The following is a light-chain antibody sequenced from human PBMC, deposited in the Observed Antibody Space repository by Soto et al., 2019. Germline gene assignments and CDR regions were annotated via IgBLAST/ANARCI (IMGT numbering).Light chain of an antibody. CDR3: QSYETSLSAVV. J-gene: IGLJ2*01. Sequence: QSVLTQPPSVSGAPGQRVTIPCTGSRSNLGAGYGVHWYQQLPGTAPKLLIAGNTNRPSGVPDRFSASKSGTSASLTISGLQAEDEADYYCQSYETSLSAVVFGGGTQLTVL. CDR1: RSNLGAGYG. V-gene: IGLV1-40*01. CDR2: GNT.